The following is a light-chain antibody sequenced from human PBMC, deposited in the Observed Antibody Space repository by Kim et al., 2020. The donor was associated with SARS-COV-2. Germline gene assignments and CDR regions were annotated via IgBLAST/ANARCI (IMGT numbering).Light chain of an antibody. CDR2: TVS. V-gene: IGKV2-30*02. J-gene: IGKJ2*01. CDR3: KPGKAGA. CDR1: LRLLHTHGNTY. Sequence: DVVMTQSPLSLPITLGQAASISCRSSLRLLHTHGNTYLNWLQQRPGQSPRRLIYTVSRRDSGVPDRFSGRGSGTDFTLGISRVDAEDVGFYYCKPGKAGAFGQGTKLVI.